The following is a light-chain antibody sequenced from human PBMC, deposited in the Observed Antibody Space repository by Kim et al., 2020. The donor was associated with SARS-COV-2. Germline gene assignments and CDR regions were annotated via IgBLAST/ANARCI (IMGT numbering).Light chain of an antibody. CDR2: DAS. CDR1: QSITRW. CDR3: HQYNSYSHT. V-gene: IGKV1-5*01. J-gene: IGKJ2*01. Sequence: SASVGDRVTMTCRASQSITRWLAWDQQKPGKAPKLLIYDASSLKRGVPSRFSGSGSGTEFTLTISSLQPDDFATYYCHQYNSYSHTFGQGTKLEI.